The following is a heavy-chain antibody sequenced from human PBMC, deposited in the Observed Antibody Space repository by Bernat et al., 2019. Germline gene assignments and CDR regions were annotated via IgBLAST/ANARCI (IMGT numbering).Heavy chain of an antibody. V-gene: IGHV3-74*03. D-gene: IGHD3-3*01. CDR3: ASPISGIGDF. CDR2: INSDGTSI. Sequence: ELQLVESGGGLVQPGRSLILSCAASGFPFSRYLMHWVRQGPGKGLVWVSRINSDGTSITYADSVKIRYAISRNKAKNTLYLQLHSLTAECSAVYSCASPISGIGDFWGHGDLVTGSS. CDR1: GFPFSRYL. J-gene: IGHJ4*01.